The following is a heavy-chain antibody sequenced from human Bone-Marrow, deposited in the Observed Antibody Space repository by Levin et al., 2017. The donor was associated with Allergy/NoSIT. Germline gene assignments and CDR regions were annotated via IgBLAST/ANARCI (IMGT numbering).Heavy chain of an antibody. J-gene: IGHJ3*02. D-gene: IGHD3-22*01. Sequence: SCAASGFTFSNAWMSWVRQAPGKGLEWVGRIKSKTDGGTTDYAAPVKGRFTISRDDSKNTLYLQMNSLKTEDTAVYYCTTTYDSSGYQTGDDAFDIWGQGTMVTVSS. CDR1: GFTFSNAW. CDR3: TTTYDSSGYQTGDDAFDI. V-gene: IGHV3-15*01. CDR2: IKSKTDGGTT.